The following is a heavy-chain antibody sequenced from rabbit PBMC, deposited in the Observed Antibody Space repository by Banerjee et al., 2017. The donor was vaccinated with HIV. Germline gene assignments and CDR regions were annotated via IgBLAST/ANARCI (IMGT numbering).Heavy chain of an antibody. V-gene: IGHV1S45*01. CDR3: ARAYASSSGYYTYDYYGMDL. Sequence: QEQLVESGGGLVQPEGSLTLTCTASGFTLSSSYYMCWVRQAPGKGLEWIGCIYTDSGSAYYASWAKGRFTISKTSSTTVTLQMTSLTAADTATYFCARAYASSSGYYTYDYYGMDLWGPGTLVTV. D-gene: IGHD1-1*01. CDR1: GFTLSSSYY. J-gene: IGHJ6*01. CDR2: IYTDSGSA.